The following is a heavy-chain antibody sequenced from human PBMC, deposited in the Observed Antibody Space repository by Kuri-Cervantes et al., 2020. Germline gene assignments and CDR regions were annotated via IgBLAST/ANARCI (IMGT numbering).Heavy chain of an antibody. J-gene: IGHJ5*02. Sequence: ETLSLTCAASGFIFSDHYMHWVRQAPGKGLVWVSRIDSDGSSTRCADSVKGRFTISRDNAKNTLYLQMNSLRAEDTAVYYCARVQLGMSGWFDPWGQGTLVTVSS. V-gene: IGHV3-74*01. CDR3: ARVQLGMSGWFDP. CDR1: GFIFSDHY. D-gene: IGHD7-27*01. CDR2: IDSDGSST.